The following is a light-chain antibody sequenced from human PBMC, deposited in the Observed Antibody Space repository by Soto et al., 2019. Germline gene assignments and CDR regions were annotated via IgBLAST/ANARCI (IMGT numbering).Light chain of an antibody. Sequence: DVVMTQSPLSLPVTLGQSASISCRSSQSLAYSDGNTYLNWFQQRPGQSPRRLIYKVSNRDSGVPDRFSRSGSGTDFTLKISRLEAEDVGVYYCMQGPHWPPYTFGQGTNLDIK. CDR3: MQGPHWPPYT. CDR1: QSLAYSDGNTY. CDR2: KVS. J-gene: IGKJ2*01. V-gene: IGKV2-30*01.